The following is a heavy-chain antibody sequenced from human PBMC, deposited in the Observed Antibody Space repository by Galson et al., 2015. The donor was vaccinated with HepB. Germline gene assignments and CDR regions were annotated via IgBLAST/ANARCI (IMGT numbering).Heavy chain of an antibody. J-gene: IGHJ3*02. Sequence: SLRLSCAASGFTFSSYGMHWVRQAPGKGLEWVAVISYDGSNKYYADSVKGRFTISRDNSKNTLYLQMNSLRAEDTAVYYCAKVRGNYYDSSGYYDGNAFDIWGQGTMVTVSS. D-gene: IGHD3-22*01. CDR1: GFTFSSYG. CDR3: AKVRGNYYDSSGYYDGNAFDI. CDR2: ISYDGSNK. V-gene: IGHV3-30*18.